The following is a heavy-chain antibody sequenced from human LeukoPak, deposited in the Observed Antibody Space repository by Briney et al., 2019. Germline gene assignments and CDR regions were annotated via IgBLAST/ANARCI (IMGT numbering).Heavy chain of an antibody. J-gene: IGHJ4*02. CDR3: VKTGPRDTAMSHFDY. Sequence: PGGPLRLSCSASGFTFSSYAMHWVRQAPGKGLEYVSAISSNGGSTYYADSVKGRFTISRDNSKNTLYLQMSSLRAEDTAVYYCVKTGPRDTAMSHFDYWGQGTLVTVSS. CDR1: GFTFSSYA. CDR2: ISSNGGST. V-gene: IGHV3-64D*06. D-gene: IGHD5-18*01.